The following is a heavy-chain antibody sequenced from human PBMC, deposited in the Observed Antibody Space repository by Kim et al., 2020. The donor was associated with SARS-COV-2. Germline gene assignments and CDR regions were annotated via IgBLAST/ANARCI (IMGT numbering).Heavy chain of an antibody. Sequence: GGSLRLSCVASGFTFNAYSIKWVRQAPGMGLEWVASIGGGANDIYYRDSVKGRFTISRDNARNSVFLEMNSLKAEDTALYFCVRDPFLTAYFDHWGQGTLVTVSS. CDR1: GFTFNAYS. J-gene: IGHJ4*02. CDR2: IGGGANDI. V-gene: IGHV3-21*01. CDR3: VRDPFLTAYFDH.